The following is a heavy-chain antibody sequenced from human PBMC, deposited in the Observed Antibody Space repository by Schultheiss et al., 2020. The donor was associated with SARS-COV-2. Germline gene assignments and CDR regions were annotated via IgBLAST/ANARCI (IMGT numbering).Heavy chain of an antibody. Sequence: GGSLRLSCKGSGYSFTSYWIGWVRQMPGKGLEWMGIIYPGDSDTRYSPSFQGQVTISADKSISTAYLQWSSLKASDTAMYYCARHACSSTSCYYYGMDVWGQGTTVTVSS. V-gene: IGHV5-51*01. CDR3: ARHACSSTSCYYYGMDV. CDR1: GYSFTSYW. CDR2: IYPGDSDT. J-gene: IGHJ6*02. D-gene: IGHD2-2*01.